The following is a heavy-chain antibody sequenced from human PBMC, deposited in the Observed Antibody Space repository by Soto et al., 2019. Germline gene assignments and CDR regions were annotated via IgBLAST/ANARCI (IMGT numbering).Heavy chain of an antibody. CDR3: AKESYATTYYYDSSGFFSPDP. V-gene: IGHV3-23*01. CDR2: ISGSGGST. CDR1: GFTFSSYA. J-gene: IGHJ5*02. D-gene: IGHD3-22*01. Sequence: PGGSLRLSCAASGFTFSSYAMSWVRQAPGKGLEWVSAISGSGGSTYYADSVKGRFTISRDNSKNTLYLQMNSLRAEDTAVYYCAKESYATTYYYDSSGFFSPDPWGQGTLVTVSS.